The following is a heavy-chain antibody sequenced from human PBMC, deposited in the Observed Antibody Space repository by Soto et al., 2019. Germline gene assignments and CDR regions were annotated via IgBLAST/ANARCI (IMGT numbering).Heavy chain of an antibody. V-gene: IGHV3-23*01. CDR2: ISGSGGST. D-gene: IGHD6-19*01. J-gene: IGHJ4*02. CDR3: AKDRQPRSSGWYYY. Sequence: EVQLLESGGGLVQPGGSLRLSCAASGFTFSSYAMSWVRQAPGKGLEWVSAISGSGGSTYYADSVKGRFTISRDNSKNTLYLHMNSLRAEDTAVYYCAKDRQPRSSGWYYYWGQGTLVTVSS. CDR1: GFTFSSYA.